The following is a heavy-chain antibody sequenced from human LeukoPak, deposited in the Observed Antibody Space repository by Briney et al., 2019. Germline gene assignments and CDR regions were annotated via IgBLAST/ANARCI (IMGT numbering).Heavy chain of an antibody. CDR2: MYCGGST. CDR1: GFTVSSNY. Sequence: PGGSLTLSCAASGFTVSSNYRSWVRQAPGKGLEWGLGMYCGGSTYYAVFVKGRFTIPPDNYKSTLYLQMKSLRAEDTEVYYCARGGLTVTMFGVTIIRNLAYWGQGTLVTVSS. J-gene: IGHJ4*02. V-gene: IGHV3-66*01. D-gene: IGHD3-3*01. CDR3: ARGGLTVTMFGVTIIRNLAY.